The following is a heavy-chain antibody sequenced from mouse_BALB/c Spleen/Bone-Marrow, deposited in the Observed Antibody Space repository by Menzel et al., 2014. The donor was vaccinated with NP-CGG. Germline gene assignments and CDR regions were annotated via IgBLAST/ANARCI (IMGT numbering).Heavy chain of an antibody. Sequence: EVKLMESGGGLVQPGGSLKLSCAASGFTFXRYGMSWVRQTPDKRLELVATINSNGGSTYYPDSVKGRFTISRDNAKNTLYLQMSSLKSEDTAMYYCARDGPYFFDYWGRGTTLTVSS. V-gene: IGHV5-6-3*01. CDR1: GFTFXRYG. D-gene: IGHD2-10*01. J-gene: IGHJ2*01. CDR3: ARDGPYFFDY. CDR2: INSNGGST.